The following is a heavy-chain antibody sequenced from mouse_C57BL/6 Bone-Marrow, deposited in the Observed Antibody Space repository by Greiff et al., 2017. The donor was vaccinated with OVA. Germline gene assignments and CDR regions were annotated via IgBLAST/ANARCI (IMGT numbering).Heavy chain of an antibody. D-gene: IGHD2-2*01. J-gene: IGHJ3*01. CDR2: ISSGSSTI. CDR1: GFTFSDYG. V-gene: IGHV5-17*01. CDR3: ARHDGYDGCAY. Sequence: EVQGVESGGGLVKPGGSLKLSCAASGFTFSDYGMHWVRQAPEKGLEWVAYISSGSSTIYYADTVTGRFTISRDNAKNTLFLQMTILRSEDKAMYYCARHDGYDGCAYWGQGTLVTVSA.